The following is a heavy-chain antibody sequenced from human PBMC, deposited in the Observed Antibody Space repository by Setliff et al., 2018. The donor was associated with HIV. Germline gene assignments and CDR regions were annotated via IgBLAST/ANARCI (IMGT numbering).Heavy chain of an antibody. CDR3: ARRGDFFYYAMDV. J-gene: IGHJ6*02. CDR1: GGSISNSRYY. CDR2: IYYSGST. V-gene: IGHV4-39*01. Sequence: SETLSLTCTVSGGSISNSRYYWSWIRQPPGKGLEWIGSIYYSGSTYYNASLKSRVSISLDTSKNQFSLKLSSVTAADTAVYYCARRGDFFYYAMDVWGQGTTVTVS.